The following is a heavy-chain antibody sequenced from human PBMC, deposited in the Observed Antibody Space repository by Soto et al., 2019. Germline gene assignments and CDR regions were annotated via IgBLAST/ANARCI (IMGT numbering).Heavy chain of an antibody. V-gene: IGHV3-30*18. Sequence: GGSLRLSCAASGFTFSSYGMHWVRQAPGKGLEWVAVISYDGSNRYYADSVKGRFTISRDNSKNTLYLQMNSLRAEDTAVYYCAKDEFGTTTGPDYWGQGTLVTVSS. D-gene: IGHD4-17*01. CDR2: ISYDGSNR. CDR1: GFTFSSYG. J-gene: IGHJ4*02. CDR3: AKDEFGTTTGPDY.